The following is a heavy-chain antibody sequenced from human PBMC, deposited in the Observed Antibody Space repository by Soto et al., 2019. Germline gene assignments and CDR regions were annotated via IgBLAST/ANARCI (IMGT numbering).Heavy chain of an antibody. D-gene: IGHD3-10*01. J-gene: IGHJ6*02. CDR2: INPNSGGT. CDR3: AREVTMVRGARVYGMDV. Sequence: QVQLEQSGAEVKKAGASVKVSCKASGYMFTGYNMHRVRQAPGQGLEWMGWINPNSGGTNYAQKFQGRVTMTRDMSSSTAYMELSRLRSDDTAVYYCAREVTMVRGARVYGMDVWGQGTTVTVSS. CDR1: GYMFTGYN. V-gene: IGHV1-2*02.